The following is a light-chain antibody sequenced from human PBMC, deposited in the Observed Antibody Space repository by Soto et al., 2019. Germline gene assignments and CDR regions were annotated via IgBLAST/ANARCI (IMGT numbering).Light chain of an antibody. CDR3: LLYYGGAGL. Sequence: QAVVTQEPSLTGSPGGTVTLTCASSTGEVSSGNFPNWFQQKPGQAPRALTYSTDSKYSWTPARFSGSLVGGKAALTLSGVQPEDEADYYCLLYYGGAGLFGTGTKVTVL. V-gene: IGLV7-43*01. CDR1: TGEVSSGNF. J-gene: IGLJ1*01. CDR2: STD.